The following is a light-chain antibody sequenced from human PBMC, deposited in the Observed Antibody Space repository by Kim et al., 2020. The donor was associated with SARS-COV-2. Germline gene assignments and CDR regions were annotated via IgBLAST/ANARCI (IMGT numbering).Light chain of an antibody. CDR3: YSAADNKGV. CDR1: VLAKKY. CDR2: KDS. Sequence: YELTQPSSVSVSPGQTARITCSGDVLAKKYARWFQQKPGQAPVLVIYKDSERPSGIPERFSGSSSGTTVTLTISGAQVEDEADYYCYSAADNKGVFGAGTKVTVL. V-gene: IGLV3-27*01. J-gene: IGLJ1*01.